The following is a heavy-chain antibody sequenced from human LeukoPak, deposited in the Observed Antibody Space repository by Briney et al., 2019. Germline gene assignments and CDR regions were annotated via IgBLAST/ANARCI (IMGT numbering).Heavy chain of an antibody. CDR1: EYTFTDYA. CDR3: ARGSYSGYN. Sequence: GASVKVSCKASEYTFTDYAINWVRQAPGQRLEWMGWINAGNGNTRYSQRFQGRVTITRDTSASTAYMELSSLTSEDTAVYYCARGSYSGYNWGQGTLVTVSS. D-gene: IGHD5-12*01. CDR2: INAGNGNT. V-gene: IGHV1-3*01. J-gene: IGHJ4*02.